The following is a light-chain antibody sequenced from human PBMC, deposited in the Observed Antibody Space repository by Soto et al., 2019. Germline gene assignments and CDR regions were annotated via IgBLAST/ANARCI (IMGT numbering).Light chain of an antibody. CDR2: AAS. Sequence: DIQMTHSPSSLSASVGDRVTITCRASQSISSYLNWYQQKPGKAPKLLIYAASSLQSGVPSRFSGSGSGTDFTLTISCLQSEDFATYYCQQYYSYPPTFGQGTRLEIK. CDR3: QQYYSYPPT. J-gene: IGKJ5*01. CDR1: QSISSY. V-gene: IGKV1-39*01.